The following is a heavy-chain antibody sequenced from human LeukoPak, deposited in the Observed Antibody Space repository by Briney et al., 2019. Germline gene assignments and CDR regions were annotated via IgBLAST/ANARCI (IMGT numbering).Heavy chain of an antibody. CDR3: ARDVVTMVRGVIYWFDP. V-gene: IGHV3-20*04. CDR2: INWNGGST. Sequence: GGSLRLSCAASGFTFDDYGMSWVRQAPGKGLEWVSGINWNGGSTGYADSVKGRFTISRDNAKSSLYLQMNSLRAEDTALYYCARDVVTMVRGVIYWFDPWGQGTLVTVSS. J-gene: IGHJ5*02. D-gene: IGHD3-10*01. CDR1: GFTFDDYG.